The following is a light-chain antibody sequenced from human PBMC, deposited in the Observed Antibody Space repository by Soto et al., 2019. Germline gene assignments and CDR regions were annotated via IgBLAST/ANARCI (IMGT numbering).Light chain of an antibody. Sequence: EIVLTQSPGTLSLSPGERATLSCRASQSVNGNYLAWYQQKPGQAPRLLIYDASNRATGIPARFSGSGSGTDFTLTISSLEPEDFAVYYCQQRSNWPPRTFGGGTKVDIK. V-gene: IGKV3-11*01. CDR2: DAS. CDR1: QSVNGNY. J-gene: IGKJ4*01. CDR3: QQRSNWPPRT.